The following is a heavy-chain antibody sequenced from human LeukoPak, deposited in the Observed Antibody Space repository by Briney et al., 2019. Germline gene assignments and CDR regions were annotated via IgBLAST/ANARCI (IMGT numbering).Heavy chain of an antibody. D-gene: IGHD3-16*01. V-gene: IGHV4-39*07. Sequence: SETLSLTCTVSGGSITSTRGSHYWGWIRQPPEKGLEWIGSIYYSGSTFYNPSLKSRVTISIDASKNQFSLMLTSVTAADTAVYYCVTYTFNSPGGGGYWVQGTLVAVSS. CDR2: IYYSGST. J-gene: IGHJ4*02. CDR1: GGSITSTRGSHY. CDR3: VTYTFNSPGGGGY.